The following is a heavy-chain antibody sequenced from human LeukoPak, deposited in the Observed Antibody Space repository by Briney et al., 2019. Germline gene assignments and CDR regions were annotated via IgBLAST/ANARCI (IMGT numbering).Heavy chain of an antibody. J-gene: IGHJ6*04. CDR2: ISYDGSNK. CDR3: AKEMLLWFGELDYYGMHV. CDR1: GFTFSSFG. Sequence: GRSLRLSCAASGFTFSSFGMHWVRQAPGKGLEWVAVISYDGSNKYYADSVKGRFTISRDNSKNTLYLQMNSLRAEDTAVYYCAKEMLLWFGELDYYGMHVWGKGTTVTVSS. D-gene: IGHD3-10*01. V-gene: IGHV3-30*18.